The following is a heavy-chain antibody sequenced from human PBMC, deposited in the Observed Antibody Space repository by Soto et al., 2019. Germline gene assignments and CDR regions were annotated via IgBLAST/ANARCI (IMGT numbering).Heavy chain of an antibody. CDR1: GGSVYSNGHY. D-gene: IGHD2-15*01. CDR3: GKILVGATGHTDADS. V-gene: IGHV4-39*01. J-gene: IGHJ4*02. CDR2: IDNNGVT. Sequence: LSLTCIVSGGSVYSNGHYWGWIRQPPGKGLEWIGSIDNNGVTNYNSSLKSRVTISRDTSKNQFSLRLTSVTTADTAVYYCGKILVGATGHTDADSWGPGTLVTVSS.